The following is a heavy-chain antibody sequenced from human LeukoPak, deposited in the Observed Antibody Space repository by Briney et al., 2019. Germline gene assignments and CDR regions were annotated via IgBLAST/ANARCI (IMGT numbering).Heavy chain of an antibody. J-gene: IGHJ4*02. CDR3: AKEGYNMGFGY. V-gene: IGHV3-30*18. D-gene: IGHD1-14*01. CDR2: ISYDGSKK. CDR1: GFTFRNYG. Sequence: GRSLRLSCAASGFTFRNYGMHWVRQAPGKGLEWVAVISYDGSKKYYADSVKGRFTISRDNSKNSLYLQMNSLRAEDTAVYYCAKEGYNMGFGYWGQGTLVPVSS.